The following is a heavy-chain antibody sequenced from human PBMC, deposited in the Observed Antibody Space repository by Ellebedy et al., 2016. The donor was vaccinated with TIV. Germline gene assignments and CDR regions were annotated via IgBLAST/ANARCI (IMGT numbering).Heavy chain of an antibody. CDR3: ARHFGYSGYDAGYFDL. J-gene: IGHJ2*01. CDR2: IYPGDFDT. D-gene: IGHD5-12*01. Sequence: GESLKISCKGSGYSFTSYWIGWVCQMPGKGLEWMGIIYPGDFDTRYSPSFQGQVTISADKSISTAYLQWSSLKASDTAMYYCARHFGYSGYDAGYFDLWGRGTLVTVSS. CDR1: GYSFTSYW. V-gene: IGHV5-51*01.